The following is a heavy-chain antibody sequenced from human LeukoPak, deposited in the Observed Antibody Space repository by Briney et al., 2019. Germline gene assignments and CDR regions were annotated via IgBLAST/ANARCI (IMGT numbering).Heavy chain of an antibody. CDR1: GGTFSSYA. CDR3: ARDEGRWLQLGRHYSDN. Sequence: ASVKVSCKASGGTFSSYAISWVRQARGQGLEWMGGIIPILGTANYAQKFQGRVTITADKSTSTAYMELSSLRSEDTAVYYCARDEGRWLQLGRHYSDNWGQGTLVTVSS. CDR2: IIPILGTA. J-gene: IGHJ4*02. V-gene: IGHV1-69*10. D-gene: IGHD5-24*01.